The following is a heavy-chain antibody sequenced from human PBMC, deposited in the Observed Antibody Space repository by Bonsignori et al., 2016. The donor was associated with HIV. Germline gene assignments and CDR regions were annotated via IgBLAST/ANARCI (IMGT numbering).Heavy chain of an antibody. V-gene: IGHV3-48*02. J-gene: IGHJ4*02. D-gene: IGHD1-26*01. CDR3: ARVEWEQPGDY. Sequence: VRQAPGKGLEWVSYISSSSSTIYYADSVKGRFTISRDNAKNSLYLQMNSLRDEDTAVYYCARVEWEQPGDYWAREPWSPSPQ. CDR2: ISSSSSTI.